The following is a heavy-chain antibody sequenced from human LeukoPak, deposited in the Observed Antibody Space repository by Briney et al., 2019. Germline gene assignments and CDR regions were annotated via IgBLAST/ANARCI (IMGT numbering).Heavy chain of an antibody. CDR1: GFTFDDYG. D-gene: IGHD3-22*01. J-gene: IGHJ4*02. CDR3: ARVGYDRSAYHRYYFDQ. Sequence: GGTLRLSCAASGFTFDDYGMSWVRQAPGKGLEWVSGINWNGGSTGYADSVKGRFTISRDNAKNSLSLQMNSLRAEDTALYYCARVGYDRSAYHRYYFDQWGQGTLVTVSS. V-gene: IGHV3-20*04. CDR2: INWNGGST.